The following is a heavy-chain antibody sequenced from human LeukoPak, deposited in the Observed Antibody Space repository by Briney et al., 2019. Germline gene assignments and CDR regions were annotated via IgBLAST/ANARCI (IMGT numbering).Heavy chain of an antibody. Sequence: GRSLRLSCAASGFTFSSYGMHWVRQAPGKGLEWVAVISYDGSNKYYADSVKGRFTISRDNSKNTLYLQMNSLRAEDTAVYYCARDGVKPSLDWGQGTLVTVSS. CDR2: ISYDGSNK. CDR1: GFTFSSYG. D-gene: IGHD3-16*01. CDR3: ARDGVKPSLD. V-gene: IGHV3-30*03. J-gene: IGHJ4*02.